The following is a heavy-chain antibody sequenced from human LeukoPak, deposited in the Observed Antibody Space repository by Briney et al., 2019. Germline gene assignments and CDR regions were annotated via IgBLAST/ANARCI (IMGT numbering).Heavy chain of an antibody. Sequence: SVKVSCKASGGTFSSYAISWVRQAPGQGLEWMGGIIPIFGTANYAQKFQGRVTITADESTSTAYMELSSLRSEDTAVYYCARDKYYYGSGSYPDWGQGTLVTVSS. J-gene: IGHJ4*02. D-gene: IGHD3-10*01. CDR1: GGTFSSYA. CDR3: ARDKYYYGSGSYPD. CDR2: IIPIFGTA. V-gene: IGHV1-69*13.